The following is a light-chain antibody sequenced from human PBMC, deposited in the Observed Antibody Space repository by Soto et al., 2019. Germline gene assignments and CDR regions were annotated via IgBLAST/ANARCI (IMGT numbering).Light chain of an antibody. Sequence: DIQMTQSPSSLSASVGDRVTITCRASQGISNYLAWYQQKPGKVPKLLIYAASTLQSGVPSRFSGSGSGTDFILTISTLQPEDVATYYCQKYNSAPSITFGQGKRLEIK. J-gene: IGKJ5*01. CDR1: QGISNY. CDR3: QKYNSAPSIT. CDR2: AAS. V-gene: IGKV1-27*01.